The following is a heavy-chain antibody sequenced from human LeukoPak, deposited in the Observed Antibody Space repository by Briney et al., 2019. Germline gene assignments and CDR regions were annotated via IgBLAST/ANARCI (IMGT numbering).Heavy chain of an antibody. Sequence: ASVKVSCKSSRYTFTSYDINWVRQATGQGLEWMGWMNPNGGSTGYARKFQGRVTMTRNTSIRTAYMELSSLTSEDTAVYYCVRVQSGSYARYGMDVWGQGTTVTVSS. J-gene: IGHJ6*02. D-gene: IGHD1-26*01. V-gene: IGHV1-8*01. CDR3: VRVQSGSYARYGMDV. CDR1: RYTFTSYD. CDR2: MNPNGGST.